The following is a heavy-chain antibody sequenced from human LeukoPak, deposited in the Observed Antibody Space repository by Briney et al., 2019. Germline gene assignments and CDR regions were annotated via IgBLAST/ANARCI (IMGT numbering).Heavy chain of an antibody. CDR2: ISGSGLNT. V-gene: IGHV3-23*01. CDR3: AKGGGYGSGTYSED. CDR1: GFIFSTYG. J-gene: IGHJ4*02. D-gene: IGHD3-10*01. Sequence: GGSLRLSCAASGFIFSTYGMTWFRQAPGRGLEWVSGISGSGLNTYYADSVKGRFTSSRDNSKNMLYLQMNSLRAEDTAAYYCAKGGGYGSGTYSEDRGQGILVTVSS.